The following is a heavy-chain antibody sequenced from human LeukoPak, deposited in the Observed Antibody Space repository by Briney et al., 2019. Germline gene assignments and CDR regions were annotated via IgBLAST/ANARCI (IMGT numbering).Heavy chain of an antibody. CDR2: IYTSGST. CDR3: ARVESGYSFRHYYYYMDV. J-gene: IGHJ6*03. CDR1: GGSISSYY. V-gene: IGHV4-4*07. Sequence: SETLSLTCTVSGGSISSYYWSWIRQPAGKGLEWIGRIYTSGSTNYNPSLKSRVTMSVDTSKNQFSLKLSSVTAADTAVYYCARVESGYSFRHYYYYMDVWGKRTTVTVSS. D-gene: IGHD3-3*01.